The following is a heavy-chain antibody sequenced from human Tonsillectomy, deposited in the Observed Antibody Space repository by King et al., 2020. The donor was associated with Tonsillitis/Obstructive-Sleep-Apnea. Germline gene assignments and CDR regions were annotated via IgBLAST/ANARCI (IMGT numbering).Heavy chain of an antibody. Sequence: VQLVESGGVVVQPGGSLRLSCAASGFSFDDYTMHWVRQAPGKGLEWVSLITWDGITTYYADSVKGRFTVSRDNSKHSLYLQMNGLRTEDTALYYCAKDSRGIAAELDRWGQGTLVTVSS. CDR1: GFSFDDYT. CDR3: AKDSRGIAAELDR. J-gene: IGHJ5*02. V-gene: IGHV3-43*01. D-gene: IGHD6-13*01. CDR2: ITWDGITT.